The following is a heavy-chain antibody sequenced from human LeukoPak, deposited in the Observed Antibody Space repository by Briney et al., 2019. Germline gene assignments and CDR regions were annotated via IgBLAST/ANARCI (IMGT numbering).Heavy chain of an antibody. CDR2: ISGSGGST. J-gene: IGHJ4*02. CDR1: GFTFSSYA. CDR3: AKDPTNDYGDYYFDY. Sequence: GGSLRLSCAASGFTFSSYAMSWVRQSPGKGLEWVSAISGSGGSTYYADSVKGRFTISRDNSKNTLYLQMNSLRAEDTAVYYCAKDPTNDYGDYYFDYWGQGTLVTVSS. D-gene: IGHD4-17*01. V-gene: IGHV3-23*01.